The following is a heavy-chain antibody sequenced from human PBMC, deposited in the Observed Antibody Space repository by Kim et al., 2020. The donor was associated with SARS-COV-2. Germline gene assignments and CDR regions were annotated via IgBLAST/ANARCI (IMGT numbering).Heavy chain of an antibody. CDR3: AAVPTLILNGGYQDGDYYYGMDV. J-gene: IGHJ6*02. Sequence: SVKVSCKASGFTFTSSAVQWVRQARGQRLEWIGWIVVGSGNANYAQKFQERVTITRDMSTSTAYMELSSLRSEDTAVYYCAAVPTLILNGGYQDGDYYYGMDVWGQGTTVTVSS. CDR1: GFTFTSSA. V-gene: IGHV1-58*01. CDR2: IVVGSGNA. D-gene: IGHD5-12*01.